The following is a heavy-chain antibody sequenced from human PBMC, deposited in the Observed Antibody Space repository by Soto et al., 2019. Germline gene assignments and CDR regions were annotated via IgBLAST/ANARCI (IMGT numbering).Heavy chain of an antibody. V-gene: IGHV3-9*01. CDR1: GFTFDDYA. J-gene: IGHJ4*02. D-gene: IGHD6-19*01. CDR2: ISWNSGSI. CDR3: AKDRGLVLSFYFDY. Sequence: EVQLVESGGGLVQPGRSLRLSCAASGFTFDDYAMHWVRQAPGKSLEWVSGISWNSGSIGYAGSVKGRFGFSRDNAKNYLYLPMTSLRAEDTALYYCAKDRGLVLSFYFDYWGQGTLVTVSS.